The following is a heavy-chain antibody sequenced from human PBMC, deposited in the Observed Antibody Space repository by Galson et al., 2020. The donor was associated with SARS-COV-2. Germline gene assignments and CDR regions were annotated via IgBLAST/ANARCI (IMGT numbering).Heavy chain of an antibody. V-gene: IGHV3-21*01. Sequence: ETGGSLRLSCAASGFTFSNYSMNWVRQAPGKGLEWVSSISSSSSSIYYSDSVKGRFTISRDNAKNSLYLQMNSLRAEDTAVYYCARSYSGSWYGGRTDAFDVWGHGTMVAVSS. D-gene: IGHD6-13*01. CDR1: GFTFSNYS. CDR3: ARSYSGSWYGGRTDAFDV. CDR2: ISSSSSSI. J-gene: IGHJ3*01.